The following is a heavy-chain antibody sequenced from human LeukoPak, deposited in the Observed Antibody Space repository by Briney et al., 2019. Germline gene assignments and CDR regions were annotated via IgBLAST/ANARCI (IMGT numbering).Heavy chain of an antibody. CDR1: GYTFTSYY. D-gene: IGHD3-22*01. J-gene: IGHJ4*02. Sequence: ASVKVSCKASGYTFTSYYMHWVRQAPGQGLEWMGIINPSGGSTSYAQKFQGRVTMTRDTSTNTVYMELSSLRSEDTAVYYCARQPEPDSSGYYYPFDYWGQGTLVTVSS. CDR3: ARQPEPDSSGYYYPFDY. V-gene: IGHV1-46*01. CDR2: INPSGGST.